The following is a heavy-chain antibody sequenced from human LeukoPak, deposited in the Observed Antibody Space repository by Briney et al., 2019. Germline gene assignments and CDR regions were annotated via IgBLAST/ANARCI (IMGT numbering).Heavy chain of an antibody. V-gene: IGHV3-48*04. D-gene: IGHD1-1*01. J-gene: IGHJ4*02. CDR3: ARDHNYAFDN. Sequence: GGSLRLSYAASGFTFSDYSMNWVCQAPGKGLEWISYIGISSGNTKYADSVRGRFTISADNAKNSLYLQMNSLRVEDTAVYYCARDHNYAFDNWGQGTLVTVSS. CDR1: GFTFSDYS. CDR2: IGISSGNT.